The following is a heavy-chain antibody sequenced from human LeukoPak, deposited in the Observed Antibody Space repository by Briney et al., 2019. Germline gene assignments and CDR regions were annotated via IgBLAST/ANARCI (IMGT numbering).Heavy chain of an antibody. CDR1: GFTFSSYA. Sequence: PGGSLRLSCAASGFTFSSYAMTWVRQVPGKGLEWVSGISGSGGSTYYADSVKGRLTISRDNSKNTLYLQVDSLRAEDTAVYYCARDAPSGDSPGYWGQGTLVTVSS. D-gene: IGHD4-17*01. J-gene: IGHJ4*02. V-gene: IGHV3-23*01. CDR2: ISGSGGST. CDR3: ARDAPSGDSPGY.